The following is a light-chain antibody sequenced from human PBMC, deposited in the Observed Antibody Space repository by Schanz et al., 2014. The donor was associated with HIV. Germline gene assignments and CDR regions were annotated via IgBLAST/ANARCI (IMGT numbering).Light chain of an antibody. CDR3: AAWDDSLNGVV. CDR1: SSNIGSNF. J-gene: IGLJ2*01. Sequence: QSVLTQPPSASGTPGQRVTISCSGSSSNIGSNFVYWYPQLPGTAPKLLIYRNNQRPSGVPDRFSGSKSGTSASLAISGLQSEDEADYYCAAWDDSLNGVVFGGGTKLTVL. CDR2: RNN. V-gene: IGLV1-44*01.